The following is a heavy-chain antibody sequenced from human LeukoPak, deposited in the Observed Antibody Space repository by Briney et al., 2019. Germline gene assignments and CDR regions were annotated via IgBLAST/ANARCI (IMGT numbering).Heavy chain of an antibody. CDR2: IYNSGAP. D-gene: IGHD6-13*01. J-gene: IGHJ4*02. CDR3: ASLRLGSSWADY. V-gene: IGHV4-59*08. Sequence: SETLSLTCTVSGGSISSYYWSWIRQPPGKGLEWIGYIYNSGAPTTTPSLKSRVTISVDTSKTQFSLKLSSVTAADTAVYYCASLRLGSSWADYWGQGTLVTVSS. CDR1: GGSISSYY.